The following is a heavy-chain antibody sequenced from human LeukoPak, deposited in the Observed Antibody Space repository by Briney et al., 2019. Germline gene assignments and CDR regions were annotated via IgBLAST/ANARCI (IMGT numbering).Heavy chain of an antibody. D-gene: IGHD6-19*01. CDR2: IYTSGNT. J-gene: IGHJ4*02. CDR1: GGSISSGSYY. Sequence: SETLSLTCTVSGGSISSGSYYWSWLRQPAGKGLEWIGRIYTSGNTNYNPSLKSRVTISVDTSKNQFSLKLSSVTAADTAVYYCARKTQWLGYYFDYWGQGTLVTVSS. CDR3: ARKTQWLGYYFDY. V-gene: IGHV4-61*02.